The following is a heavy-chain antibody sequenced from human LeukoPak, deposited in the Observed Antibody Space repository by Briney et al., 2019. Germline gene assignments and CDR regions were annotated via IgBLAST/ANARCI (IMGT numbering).Heavy chain of an antibody. CDR3: ARDGGGYYEGSY. V-gene: IGHV1-69*05. Sequence: SVKVSCKASGGTFSDYAISWVRQAPGQGLEWMGGIIPIFGTANYAQKLQGRVTMTTDTSTSTAYMELRSLRSDDTAVYYCARDGGGYYEGSYWGQGTLVTVSS. CDR2: IIPIFGTA. D-gene: IGHD3-3*01. CDR1: GGTFSDYA. J-gene: IGHJ4*02.